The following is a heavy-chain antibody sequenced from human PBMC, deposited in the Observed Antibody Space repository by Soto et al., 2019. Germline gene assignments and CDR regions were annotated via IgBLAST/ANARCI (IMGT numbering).Heavy chain of an antibody. Sequence: QVQLVQSGAEVKKPGSSVKVSCKASGGTFSSYAIGWVRQAPGQGLEWMGGIIPIFGTANYAQKFQGRVTITADESTSTAYMELSSLRSEDTAVYYCARTYYDYVWGSYSPKYFQHWGQGTLVTVSS. V-gene: IGHV1-69*01. D-gene: IGHD3-16*01. CDR1: GGTFSSYA. J-gene: IGHJ1*01. CDR3: ARTYYDYVWGSYSPKYFQH. CDR2: IIPIFGTA.